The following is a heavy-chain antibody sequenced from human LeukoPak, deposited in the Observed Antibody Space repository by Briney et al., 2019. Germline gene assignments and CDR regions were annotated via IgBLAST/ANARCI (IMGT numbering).Heavy chain of an antibody. CDR1: GYSISSGYY. CDR3: ARAGYYGSGSYYHY. Sequence: PSETLSLTCAVSGYSISSGYYWGWIRQPPGKGLEWIGYIYYSGSTNYNPSLKSRVTISVDTSKNQFSLKLSSVTAADTAVYYCARAGYYGSGSYYHYWGQGTLVTVSS. D-gene: IGHD3-10*01. J-gene: IGHJ4*02. CDR2: IYYSGST. V-gene: IGHV4-61*01.